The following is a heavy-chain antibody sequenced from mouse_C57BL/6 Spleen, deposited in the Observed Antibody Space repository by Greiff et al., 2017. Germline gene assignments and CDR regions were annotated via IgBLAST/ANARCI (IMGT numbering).Heavy chain of an antibody. V-gene: IGHV1-55*01. Sequence: QVQLQQPGAELVKPGASVKMSCKASGYTFTRYWITWVKQRPGQGLEWLCDIYPGSGSPNYNEKFKSKATLTVDTSSSTAYLQHSSLTSEDSAVYYFARFITTVVPDYWGQGTTLTVSS. CDR1: GYTFTRYW. CDR3: ARFITTVVPDY. CDR2: IYPGSGSP. D-gene: IGHD1-1*01. J-gene: IGHJ2*01.